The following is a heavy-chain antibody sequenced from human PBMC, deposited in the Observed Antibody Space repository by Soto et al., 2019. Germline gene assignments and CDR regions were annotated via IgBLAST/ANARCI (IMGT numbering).Heavy chain of an antibody. CDR2: ISSTTNYI. CDR3: ARESEDLTSNFDY. J-gene: IGHJ4*02. CDR1: GFSISNFG. Sequence: PGGSLRLSCSASGFSISNFGMFWVRQAPGRGLEWISFISSTTNYIYYADSMKGRFTVSRDNAKNSVYLEMNSLSAEDTAVYYCARESEDLTSNFDYWGQGTLVTVSS. V-gene: IGHV3-21*05.